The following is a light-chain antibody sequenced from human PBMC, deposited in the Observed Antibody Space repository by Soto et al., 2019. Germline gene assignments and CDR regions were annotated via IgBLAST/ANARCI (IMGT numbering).Light chain of an antibody. Sequence: EIVMTQSPATLSVSPGERATLSCRASQSVFSSLAWFQQKPGQAPRLLIYGAATRATGIPARFSGSGSGTEFTLTISSLQSEDFAVYYCQQYGSSPSTFGQGTKVAIK. J-gene: IGKJ1*01. CDR3: QQYGSSPST. CDR1: QSVFSS. CDR2: GAA. V-gene: IGKV3-15*01.